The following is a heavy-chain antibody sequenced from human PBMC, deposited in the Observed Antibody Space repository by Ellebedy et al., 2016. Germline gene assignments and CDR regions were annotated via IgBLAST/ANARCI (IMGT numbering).Heavy chain of an antibody. J-gene: IGHJ4*02. V-gene: IGHV3-23*01. CDR3: TRDGSEWSRDV. CDR1: GFTFNSYA. Sequence: GGSLRLSXVVSGFTFNSYAMGWVRQAPGKGLEWVSSIGGSGGDTHYADSVKGRFTISRDNVMNLVYLQSNSLRVEDTAVYYCTRDGSEWSRDVWGQGTLVTVSS. D-gene: IGHD3-3*01. CDR2: IGGSGGDT.